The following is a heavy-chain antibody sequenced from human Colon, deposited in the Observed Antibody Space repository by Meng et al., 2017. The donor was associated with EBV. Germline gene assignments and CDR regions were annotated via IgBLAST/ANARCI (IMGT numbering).Heavy chain of an antibody. J-gene: IGHJ4*02. CDR3: ARVSSGWDYFDY. V-gene: IGHV4-31*03. CDR2: IYYSGST. CDR1: GASGSSGGYY. D-gene: IGHD6-19*01. Sequence: VHQHASRPGLVIPSHTLSLTCPVSGASGSSGGYYWTWIRQQPGKRLEWFGHIYYSGSTFYNPSLKRRVIISIDTSKNQFSLNLRSVTAADTAVYYCARVSSGWDYFDYWGQGTLVTVSS.